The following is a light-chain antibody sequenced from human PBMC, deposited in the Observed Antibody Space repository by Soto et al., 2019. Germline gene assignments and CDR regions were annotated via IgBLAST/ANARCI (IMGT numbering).Light chain of an antibody. V-gene: IGLV3-1*01. Sequence: SYELTQPPSVSVSPGQTASITCSGDKLGYKYACWYQQKPGQSPVLVIYQDNMRPSGIPERFSGSNSGNTATLTISGTQAMDEADYYCQAWDSSTAVFGGGTQLTVL. J-gene: IGLJ2*01. CDR1: KLGYKY. CDR3: QAWDSSTAV. CDR2: QDN.